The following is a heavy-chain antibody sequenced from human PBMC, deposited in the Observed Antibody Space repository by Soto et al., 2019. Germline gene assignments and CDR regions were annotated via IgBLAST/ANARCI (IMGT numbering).Heavy chain of an antibody. J-gene: IGHJ6*04. Sequence: PGESLKISCKGSGYNFTNYWIAWVRQMPGKGLEWIGIIYPDDSDTRYSPSFQGHVTISADKSISTAYLQWSSLKASDTAMYYCAIDQFSGWSYQYYGMDVWGKGTTVTVYS. CDR2: IYPDDSDT. V-gene: IGHV5-51*01. D-gene: IGHD6-19*01. CDR1: GYNFTNYW. CDR3: AIDQFSGWSYQYYGMDV.